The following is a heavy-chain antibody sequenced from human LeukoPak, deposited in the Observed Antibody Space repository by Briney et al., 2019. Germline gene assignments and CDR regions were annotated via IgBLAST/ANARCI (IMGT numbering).Heavy chain of an antibody. CDR2: ISGSGGST. V-gene: IGHV3-23*01. J-gene: IGHJ4*02. CDR3: AKDNYDILTGYRSRIV. D-gene: IGHD3-9*01. Sequence: GESLRLSCAASGFTFSSYAMSWVRQAPGKGLEWVSAISGSGGSTYYADSVKGRFTISRDNSKNTLYLQMNSLRAEDTAVYYCAKDNYDILTGYRSRIVWGQGTLVTVSS. CDR1: GFTFSSYA.